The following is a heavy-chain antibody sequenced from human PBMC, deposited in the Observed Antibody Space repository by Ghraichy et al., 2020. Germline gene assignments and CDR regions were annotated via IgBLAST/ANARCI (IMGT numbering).Heavy chain of an antibody. V-gene: IGHV3-23*01. CDR1: GFTFSNYG. J-gene: IGHJ4*02. D-gene: IGHD4-17*01. Sequence: GGSLRLSCAASGFTFSNYGLSWVRQAPGKGLEWVSTISASGGGTYYADSVKGRFIISRDNSKDTLHLQMNSLRVEDTAVYYCAKDFLTVTPYYFDYWGQGTLVTVSS. CDR3: AKDFLTVTPYYFDY. CDR2: ISASGGGT.